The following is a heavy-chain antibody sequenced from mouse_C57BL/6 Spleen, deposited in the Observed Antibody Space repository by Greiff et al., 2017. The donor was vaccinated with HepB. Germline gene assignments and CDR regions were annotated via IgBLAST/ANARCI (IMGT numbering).Heavy chain of an antibody. CDR1: GFTFSSYA. Sequence: EVQGVESGGGLVKPGGSLKLSCAASGFTFSSYAMSWVRQTPEKRLEWVATISDGGSYTYYPDNVKGRFTISRDNAKNNLYLQMSHLKSEDTAMYYCARKGAYYSNYVDYWGQGTTLTVSS. D-gene: IGHD2-5*01. V-gene: IGHV5-4*01. CDR2: ISDGGSYT. CDR3: ARKGAYYSNYVDY. J-gene: IGHJ2*01.